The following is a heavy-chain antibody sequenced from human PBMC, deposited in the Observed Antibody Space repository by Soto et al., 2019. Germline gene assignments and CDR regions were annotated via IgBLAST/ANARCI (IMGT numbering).Heavy chain of an antibody. Sequence: QVQLVESGGGAVQPGRSLRLSRAASGFTFSNNGIHWVRQAPGKGLEWVAVTSSDGINKYYADSVKGRSTISRDNSKNTLFLQMNSLRVEDTAVYYCAMDLYGGSSRFDYWGQGTLVTVSS. D-gene: IGHD2-15*01. CDR1: GFTFSNNG. V-gene: IGHV3-30*03. J-gene: IGHJ4*02. CDR2: TSSDGINK. CDR3: AMDLYGGSSRFDY.